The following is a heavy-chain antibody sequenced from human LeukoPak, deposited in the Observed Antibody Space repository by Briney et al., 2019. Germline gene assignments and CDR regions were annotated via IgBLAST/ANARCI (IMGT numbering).Heavy chain of an antibody. CDR1: GFTFSTYS. Sequence: GGSLRLSCAASGFTFSTYSMNWVRQAPGKGLEWVSSISTSSYIYYADSMKGRFTISRDNAKNSLYLQMNSLRAEDTAVYYCAKIVAAGGRFESWGQGTLVTVSS. J-gene: IGHJ4*02. V-gene: IGHV3-21*01. D-gene: IGHD6-13*01. CDR3: AKIVAAGGRFES. CDR2: ISTSSYI.